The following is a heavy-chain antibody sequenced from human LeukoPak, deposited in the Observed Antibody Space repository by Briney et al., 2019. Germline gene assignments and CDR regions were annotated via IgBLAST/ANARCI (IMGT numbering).Heavy chain of an antibody. J-gene: IGHJ3*02. CDR3: ARIWSGRWGAFDI. CDR2: INPNSGGT. V-gene: IGHV1-2*02. D-gene: IGHD3-3*01. CDR1: GYTFTGYY. Sequence: ASVKVSCKASGYTFTGYYMHWVRQAPGQGLEWMGWINPNSGGTNYAQKFQGRVTMTRDTSISTAYMELSRLRSDDTAVYYCARIWSGRWGAFDIWGQGTMVTVSS.